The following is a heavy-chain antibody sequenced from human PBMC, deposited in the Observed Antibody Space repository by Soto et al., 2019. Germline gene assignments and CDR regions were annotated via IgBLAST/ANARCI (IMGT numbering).Heavy chain of an antibody. V-gene: IGHV3-23*01. CDR3: AKAADFTNYPAEWFDP. J-gene: IGHJ5*02. D-gene: IGHD4-4*01. CDR2: IDGRGDGT. CDR1: GFPFRNYA. Sequence: GGSLRLSCAASGFPFRNYAMSWVRRGPGKELEWVSSIDGRGDGTYYADSVKGRFTISRDNSKGTLYLQMNSLRADDTALYYCAKAADFTNYPAEWFDPWGQGTQVTVAS.